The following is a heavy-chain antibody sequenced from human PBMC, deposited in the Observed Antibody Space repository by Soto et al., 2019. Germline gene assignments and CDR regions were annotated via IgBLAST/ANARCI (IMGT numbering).Heavy chain of an antibody. CDR2: MNPNSGNT. Sequence: QVQLVQSGAEVKKPGASVKVSCKASGYTFTSYDINWVRQATGQGLEWMGWMNPNSGNTGYAQKSQGRVTMTRNPSISRAYMEPSSLISEDTAVYYCATGYNRGRRQEFDPTGQGTLVTVSS. J-gene: IGHJ5*02. CDR3: ATGYNRGRRQEFDP. D-gene: IGHD3-10*01. CDR1: GYTFTSYD. V-gene: IGHV1-8*01.